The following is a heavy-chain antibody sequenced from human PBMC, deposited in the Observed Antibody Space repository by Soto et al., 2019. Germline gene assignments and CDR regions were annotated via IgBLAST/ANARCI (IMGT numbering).Heavy chain of an antibody. Sequence: SETLSLTYTVSGGSISTSSFYWGWIRQPPGKGLEWIGSIYYSGSTYYNPSLKSRVTISVDTSKNQFSLRLSSVTAADTAVYYCARHTPAISISDHWGQG. CDR1: GGSISTSSFY. V-gene: IGHV4-39*01. CDR2: IYYSGST. CDR3: ARHTPAISISDH. D-gene: IGHD2-15*01. J-gene: IGHJ1*01.